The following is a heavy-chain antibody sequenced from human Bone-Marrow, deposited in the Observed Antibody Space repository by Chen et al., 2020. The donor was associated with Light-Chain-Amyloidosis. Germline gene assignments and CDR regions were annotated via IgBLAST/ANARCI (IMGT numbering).Heavy chain of an antibody. D-gene: IGHD1-1*01. J-gene: IGHJ6*03. Sequence: EVQLVESGGGLVQPGRSLRLSCAASGFTFNDYAMYWVRQGPGKGLEWVSGISSNSGSIGYADSVEGRFSISRDNAKNYLHLQMNSLRPEDTALYYCVKSLIPSRYLYHYYMDVWGKGTTVIVSS. CDR2: ISSNSGSI. V-gene: IGHV3-9*01. CDR3: VKSLIPSRYLYHYYMDV. CDR1: GFTFNDYA.